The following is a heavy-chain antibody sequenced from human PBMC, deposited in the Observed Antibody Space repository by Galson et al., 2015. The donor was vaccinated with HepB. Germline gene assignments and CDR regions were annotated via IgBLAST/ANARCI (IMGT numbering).Heavy chain of an antibody. Sequence: SLRLSCAASGFIFSSNGIHWVRQAPGKGLEWVAVVWFDGNTKYYADSVKGRFTISRDNSKNTVYLQMNNLRAEDTAIYYCARDRSTGYYYMDVWGKGTTVTVSS. CDR3: ARDRSTGYYYMDV. J-gene: IGHJ6*03. CDR1: GFIFSSNG. V-gene: IGHV3-33*01. CDR2: VWFDGNTK. D-gene: IGHD2-8*02.